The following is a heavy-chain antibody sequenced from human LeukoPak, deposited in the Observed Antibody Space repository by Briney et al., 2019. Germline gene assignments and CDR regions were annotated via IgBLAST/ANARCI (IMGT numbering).Heavy chain of an antibody. CDR1: GFTFSSYS. D-gene: IGHD4-11*01. CDR2: ISSGSRTI. Sequence: GGSLRLSCAAPGFTFSSYSMNWVRQAPGKGLEWVSYISSGSRTIYYADSVKGRFTISRDNAKNSLYLQMSSLRAEDTAVYYCARGARLQPMGEFWGQGTLVTVSS. J-gene: IGHJ4*02. CDR3: ARGARLQPMGEF. V-gene: IGHV3-48*01.